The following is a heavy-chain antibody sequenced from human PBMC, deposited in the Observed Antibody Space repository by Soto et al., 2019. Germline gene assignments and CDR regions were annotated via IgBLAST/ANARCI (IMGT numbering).Heavy chain of an antibody. Sequence: EVQLLESGGGLVQPGGSLRLSCAASGFTFSSYAMSWVRQAPGKGLEWVSAISGSGGSTYYADSVKGRFTISRDNSKNXLYLQMNSLXAXXXAXHYCAKYDNADYSNYRGVFDAYAAPSTEYYYYGMDVWGQGTTVTVSS. CDR1: GFTFSSYA. CDR3: AKYDNADYSNYRGVFDAYAAPSTEYYYYGMDV. D-gene: IGHD4-4*01. CDR2: ISGSGGST. V-gene: IGHV3-23*01. J-gene: IGHJ6*02.